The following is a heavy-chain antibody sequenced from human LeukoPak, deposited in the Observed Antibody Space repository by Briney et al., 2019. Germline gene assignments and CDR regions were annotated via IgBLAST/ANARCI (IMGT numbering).Heavy chain of an antibody. CDR2: IKQDGSEN. J-gene: IGHJ4*02. D-gene: IGHD6-19*01. CDR1: GFTFSNYW. Sequence: GGSLRLSCAASGFTFSNYWMSWVRQAPGKGLEWVANIKQDGSENFYVDSVKGRYTISRDNAKKSLYLQMNSLRVEDTAVYYCARVQGSSGPGIFEYWGQGTLVTVSS. CDR3: ARVQGSSGPGIFEY. V-gene: IGHV3-7*01.